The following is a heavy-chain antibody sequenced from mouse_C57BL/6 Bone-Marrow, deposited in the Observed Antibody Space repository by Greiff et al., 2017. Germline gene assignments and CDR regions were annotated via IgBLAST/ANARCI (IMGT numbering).Heavy chain of an antibody. CDR1: GYKFNSYN. D-gene: IGHD1-1*01. J-gene: IGHJ2*01. CDR3: ARSRGKDIDY. V-gene: IGHV1-12*01. Sequence: QVQLQQSGAELVRPGASVKMSCKASGYKFNSYNMHWVKQTPRQGLEWIGAIYPGNGDTSYNQKFKGKATLTVDKSSNTAYMQLSSLPSEDSAVYFCARSRGKDIDYWGQGTTLTVSS. CDR2: IYPGNGDT.